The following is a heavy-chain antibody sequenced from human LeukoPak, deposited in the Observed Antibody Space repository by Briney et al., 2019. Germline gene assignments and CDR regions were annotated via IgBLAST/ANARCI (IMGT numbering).Heavy chain of an antibody. CDR2: IYYSGST. D-gene: IGHD3-22*01. CDR3: ARATYDSSGYYEYYFDY. V-gene: IGHV4-39*07. CDR1: GGSISSSSYY. Sequence: SETLSLTCTVSGGSISSSSYYWGWIRQPPGKGLEWIGSIYYSGSTYYNPSLKSRVTISVDTSKNQFSLKLSSVTAADTAVYYCARATYDSSGYYEYYFDYWGQGTLVTVSS. J-gene: IGHJ4*02.